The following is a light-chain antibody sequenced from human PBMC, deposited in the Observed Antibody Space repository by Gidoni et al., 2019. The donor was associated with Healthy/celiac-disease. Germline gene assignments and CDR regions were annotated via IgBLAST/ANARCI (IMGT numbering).Light chain of an antibody. CDR2: AAS. CDR1: QGIRNE. J-gene: IGKJ4*01. V-gene: IGKV1-17*01. Sequence: DTQIPPSPSSLSASVGDSFTITCRASQGIRNELGWHQQKPGKAPKRLIYAASSLQSGVPSRFSGSGSGKEFTLTISSLQPEDFATYYCLQNNSYPLTFGGGTKVEIK. CDR3: LQNNSYPLT.